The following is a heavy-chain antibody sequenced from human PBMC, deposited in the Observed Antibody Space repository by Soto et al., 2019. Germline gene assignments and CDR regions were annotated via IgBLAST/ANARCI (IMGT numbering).Heavy chain of an antibody. CDR3: ARGGRYNWNDEDYYYYGMDV. CDR1: GFTFSSYS. V-gene: IGHV3-48*01. Sequence: TGGSLRLSCAASGFTFSSYSMNWVRQAPGKGLEWVSYISSSSSTIYYADSVKGRFTISRDNAKNSLYLQMNSLRAEDTAVYYCARGGRYNWNDEDYYYYGMDVWGQGTTVTVSS. CDR2: ISSSSSTI. D-gene: IGHD1-1*01. J-gene: IGHJ6*02.